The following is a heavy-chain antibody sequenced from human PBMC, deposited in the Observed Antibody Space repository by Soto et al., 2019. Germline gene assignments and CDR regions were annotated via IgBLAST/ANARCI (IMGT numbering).Heavy chain of an antibody. J-gene: IGHJ6*02. Sequence: QVQLVQSGAEVKKPGASVKVSCKASGYTFTSYGISWVRQAPGQGLEWMGWLSAYNGNTNYAQKLQGRVTMTTDTSTSTGDMELRSVGSDDTAVYYCARDGYYDSSGPDHNYNYYYGMDVWGQGTTVTVSS. CDR2: LSAYNGNT. CDR3: ARDGYYDSSGPDHNYNYYYGMDV. CDR1: GYTFTSYG. D-gene: IGHD3-22*01. V-gene: IGHV1-18*01.